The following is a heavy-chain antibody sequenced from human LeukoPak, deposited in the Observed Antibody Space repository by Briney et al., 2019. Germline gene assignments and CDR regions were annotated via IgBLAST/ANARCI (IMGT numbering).Heavy chain of an antibody. J-gene: IGHJ4*02. Sequence: GGSLRLSCAASRFTFSNYDMHWVRQAPGKGLEWVAVIWYDGSNKYYADSVKGRFTISRDNSKNTLYLQMNSLRAEDTAVYYCARGIQGYVEDYWGQGTLVTVSS. D-gene: IGHD5-12*01. V-gene: IGHV3-33*08. CDR1: RFTFSNYD. CDR3: ARGIQGYVEDY. CDR2: IWYDGSNK.